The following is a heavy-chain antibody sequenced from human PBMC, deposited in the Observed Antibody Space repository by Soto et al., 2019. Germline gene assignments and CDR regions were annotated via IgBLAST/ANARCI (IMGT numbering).Heavy chain of an antibody. CDR3: ARTLGARHYYYYGMDV. CDR1: GYTFTGYY. V-gene: IGHV1-2*02. Sequence: ASVKVSCKASGYTFTGYYMHWVRQAPGQGLEWMGWINPKSGGTNYAQKFQGRVTMTRDTSISTAYMELSRLRSDDTAVYYCARTLGARHYYYYGMDVWGQGTTVTVS. D-gene: IGHD1-26*01. CDR2: INPKSGGT. J-gene: IGHJ6*02.